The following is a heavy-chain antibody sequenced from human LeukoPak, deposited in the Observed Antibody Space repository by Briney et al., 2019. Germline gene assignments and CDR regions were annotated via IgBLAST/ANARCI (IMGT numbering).Heavy chain of an antibody. J-gene: IGHJ6*02. CDR2: VYYSGSA. Sequence: PSETPSLTCTVSGGSVSSGSYFWTWIRQPPGKGLEWIGYVYYSGSANYNPSLKSRVTISVDTSKNQFSLKVSSVTAADTAVYYCAREVIVGATGYYYYGMDVWGQGTTVTVSS. D-gene: IGHD1-26*01. V-gene: IGHV4-61*01. CDR3: AREVIVGATGYYYYGMDV. CDR1: GGSVSSGSYF.